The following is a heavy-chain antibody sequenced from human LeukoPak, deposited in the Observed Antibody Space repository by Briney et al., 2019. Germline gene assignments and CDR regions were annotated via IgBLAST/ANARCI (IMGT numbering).Heavy chain of an antibody. CDR1: GFTFSSYW. D-gene: IGHD3-3*01. CDR3: ARMQTYYDFWSGYYPGDY. CDR2: IKQDGSEK. Sequence: GGPLRLSCAASGFTFSSYWMSWVRQAPGKGLEWVANIKQDGSEKYYVDSVKGRFTISRDNAKNSLYLQMNSLRAEDTAVYYCARMQTYYDFWSGYYPGDYWGQGTLVTVSS. J-gene: IGHJ4*02. V-gene: IGHV3-7*01.